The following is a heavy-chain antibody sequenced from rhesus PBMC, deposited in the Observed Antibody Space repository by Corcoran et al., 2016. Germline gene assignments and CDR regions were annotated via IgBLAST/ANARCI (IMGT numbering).Heavy chain of an antibody. V-gene: IGHV3-20*01. Sequence: EVQLVESGGGLVQPGGSIRLSWGALGFTFSNYYMNWVRKGPGKGLEWVGLIKNKANSYTTEYAAAVKGRFTISRDDSENTLYLQMSSLKTEDTALYYCTKRGGSGYSDYWGQGVLVTVSS. CDR2: IKNKANSYTT. J-gene: IGHJ4*01. CDR3: TKRGGSGYSDY. CDR1: GFTFSNYY. D-gene: IGHD2-21*01.